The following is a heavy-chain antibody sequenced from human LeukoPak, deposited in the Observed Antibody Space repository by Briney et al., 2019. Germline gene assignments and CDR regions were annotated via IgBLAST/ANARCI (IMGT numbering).Heavy chain of an antibody. Sequence: GRSLRLSCAASGFTFSSYAMHWVRQAPGKGLEWVSFIYSGGSTYYADSVKGRFTISRDNAKNSLYLQMNSLRAEDTAVYYCAKLADIDYWGQGTLVTVSS. J-gene: IGHJ4*02. CDR2: IYSGGST. D-gene: IGHD6-13*01. V-gene: IGHV3-66*04. CDR3: AKLADIDY. CDR1: GFTFSSYA.